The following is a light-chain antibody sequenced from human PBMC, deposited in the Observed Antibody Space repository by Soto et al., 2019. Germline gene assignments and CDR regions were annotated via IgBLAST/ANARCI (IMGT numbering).Light chain of an antibody. CDR3: QQYGSSAMYT. CDR2: GAS. J-gene: IGKJ2*01. CDR1: HSVRSSY. V-gene: IGKV3-20*01. Sequence: EIVLTQSPGTLSLSPGERATLSCRASHSVRSSYLAWYQQKPGQAPRLLIYGASSRATGIPDRFSGSGSGTDFTLTISRREPEDFAVYYCQQYGSSAMYTFGQGTKLEIK.